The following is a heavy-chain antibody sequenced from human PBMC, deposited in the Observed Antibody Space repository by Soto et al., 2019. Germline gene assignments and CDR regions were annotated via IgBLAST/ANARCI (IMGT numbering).Heavy chain of an antibody. Sequence: PGGSLRLSCAASGFSFNDYAMHWVRQVPGKGLEWVSGSNWNSDNIDYAGSVKGRFTISRDNAKKSLYLQMNSLRTEDTALYSCVKDKAATLHGAFDMWGQGTMVIVSSGKMAFHGAFDIWGQGTMVTVSS. CDR1: GFSFNDYA. J-gene: IGHJ3*02. CDR3: VKDKAATLHGAFDMWGQGTMVIVSSGKMAFHGAFDI. CDR2: SNWNSDNI. V-gene: IGHV3-9*01. D-gene: IGHD6-25*01.